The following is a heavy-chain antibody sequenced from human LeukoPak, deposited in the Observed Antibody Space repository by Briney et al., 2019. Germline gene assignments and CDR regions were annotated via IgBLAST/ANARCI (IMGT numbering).Heavy chain of an antibody. V-gene: IGHV4-4*07. CDR3: ARDTRDILTGYRYFDY. J-gene: IGHJ4*02. CDR1: GGSISSYY. Sequence: SETLSLTCTVSGGSISSYYWSWIRQPAGKGLEWIGRIYTSGSTNYNPSLKSRVTMSVDTSKNQFSLKLSSVTAADTAVYYCARDTRDILTGYRYFDYWGQGTLVTVSS. CDR2: IYTSGST. D-gene: IGHD3-9*01.